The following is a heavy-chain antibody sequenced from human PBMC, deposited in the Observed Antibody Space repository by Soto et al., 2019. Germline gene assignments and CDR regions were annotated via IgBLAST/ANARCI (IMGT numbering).Heavy chain of an antibody. CDR1: GGTFSSYA. J-gene: IGHJ6*02. CDR3: ASVPQSIAAAGGYGMDV. D-gene: IGHD6-13*01. V-gene: IGHV1-69*06. Sequence: SVKVSCKASGGTFSSYAISWVRQVPGQGLEWMGGIIPIFGTANYAQKFQGRVTITADKSTSTAYMELSSLRSEDTAVYYCASVPQSIAAAGGYGMDVWGQGTTVPVSS. CDR2: IIPIFGTA.